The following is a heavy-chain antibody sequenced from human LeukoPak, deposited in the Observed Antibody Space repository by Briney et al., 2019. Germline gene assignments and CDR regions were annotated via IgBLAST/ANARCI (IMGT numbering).Heavy chain of an antibody. J-gene: IGHJ3*02. CDR2: IYYSGST. CDR3: ARDSYPDDAFDI. CDR1: GGSISSGGYY. V-gene: IGHV4-31*03. Sequence: SQTLPLTCTVSGGSISSGGYYWSWIRQHPGKGLEWIGYIYYSGSTYYNPSLKSRVTISVDTSKNQFSLKLSSVTAADTAVYYCARDSYPDDAFDIWGQGTMVTVSS. D-gene: IGHD1-26*01.